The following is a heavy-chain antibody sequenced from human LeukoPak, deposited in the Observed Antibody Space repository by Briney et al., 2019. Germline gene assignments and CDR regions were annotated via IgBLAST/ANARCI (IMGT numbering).Heavy chain of an antibody. J-gene: IGHJ4*02. CDR3: VTYYFDSSGYYHDY. CDR1: GFSFSDQY. Sequence: GGSLRLSCAASGFSFSDQYMDWVRQAPGKGLEWVGLTRNKANSYTTEYAASAKGRFTISRDDSRNSLFLQMNSLKTEDTAVYYRVTYYFDSSGYYHDYWGQGTLVTVSS. V-gene: IGHV3-72*01. CDR2: TRNKANSYTT. D-gene: IGHD3-22*01.